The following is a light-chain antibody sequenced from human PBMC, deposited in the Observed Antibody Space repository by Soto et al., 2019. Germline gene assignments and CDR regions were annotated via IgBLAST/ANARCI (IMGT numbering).Light chain of an antibody. CDR1: QSVNNW. CDR2: DAS. V-gene: IGKV1-5*01. J-gene: IGKJ1*01. CDR3: QQYNSYWT. Sequence: DIQMTQYPSTLYASVGERVTISCRASQSVNNWLAWYQRKPGKAPKLLIHDASTLESGIPSRFSGSGSGTEFTITISSLQPDDFATSYCQQYNSYWTFGQGTKVEI.